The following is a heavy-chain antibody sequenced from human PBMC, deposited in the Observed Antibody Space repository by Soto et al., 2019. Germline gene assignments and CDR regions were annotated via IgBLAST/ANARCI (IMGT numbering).Heavy chain of an antibody. CDR2: IIPIFGTA. CDR1: GGTFSSYA. J-gene: IGHJ6*02. CDR3: AREGGSGNYRYYAMDV. D-gene: IGHD3-10*01. V-gene: IGHV1-69*12. Sequence: QVQLVQSGAEVKKPGSSVKVSCKASGGTFSSYAISWVRQAPGQGLEWMGGIIPIFGTANYAQKLQGIGTINEDESKCTAYMELRSLRSEDTAVYYCAREGGSGNYRYYAMDVWGQGTTVTVSS.